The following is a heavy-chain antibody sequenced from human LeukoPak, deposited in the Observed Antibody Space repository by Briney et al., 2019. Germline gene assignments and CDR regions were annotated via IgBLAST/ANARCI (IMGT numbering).Heavy chain of an antibody. CDR2: IYYSGST. V-gene: IGHV4-59*01. J-gene: IGHJ3*02. CDR3: ARLVVEDAFDI. Sequence: SETLSLTCTVSGGSISSYYWSWIRQPPGEGLEWIGYIYYSGSTNYNPSLKSRVTISVDTSKNQFSLKLSSVTAADTAVYYCARLVVEDAFDIWGQGTMVTVSS. D-gene: IGHD3-22*01. CDR1: GGSISSYY.